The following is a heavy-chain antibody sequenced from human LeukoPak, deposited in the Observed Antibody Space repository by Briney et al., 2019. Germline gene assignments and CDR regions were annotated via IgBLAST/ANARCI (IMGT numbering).Heavy chain of an antibody. CDR2: ITSSSTYT. CDR1: GFSFSSYN. D-gene: IGHD1-26*01. J-gene: IGHJ6*03. Sequence: GGSLRLSCAASGFSFSSYNMNWVRQTPGKGLEWVSSITSSSTYTFYADSVKGRFTISRDNSKNTLYLQMNSLRVEDTAVYYCARAYSERYGLGYYYMDVWGKGTTVTISS. V-gene: IGHV3-21*01. CDR3: ARAYSERYGLGYYYMDV.